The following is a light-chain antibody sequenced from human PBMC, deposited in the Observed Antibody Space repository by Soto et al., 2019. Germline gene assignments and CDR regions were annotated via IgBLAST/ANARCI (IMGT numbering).Light chain of an antibody. V-gene: IGKV3-15*01. CDR3: QQYDNWPRT. Sequence: EIVMTQSPATLSVSPGERATLFCWASQSVSSNLAWYQQKSGQAPRLLMYGASTRATGIPARFSGSGSGTEFTLTISSLQSEDFAVYYCQQYDNWPRTFGQGTKVDIK. CDR2: GAS. J-gene: IGKJ1*01. CDR1: QSVSSN.